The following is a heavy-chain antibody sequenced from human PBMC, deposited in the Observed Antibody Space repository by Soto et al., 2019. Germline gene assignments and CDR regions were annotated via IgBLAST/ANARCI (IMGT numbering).Heavy chain of an antibody. Sequence: QSGGSLRLSXAASGFTFSSYGMHWVRQAPGKGLEWVAVISYDGSNKYYADSVKGRFTISRDNSKNTLYLQMNSLRAEDTAVYYCATGYCSGGSCYSPAIHYYYYGMDVWGQGTKVTVSS. CDR3: ATGYCSGGSCYSPAIHYYYYGMDV. J-gene: IGHJ6*02. CDR2: ISYDGSNK. D-gene: IGHD2-15*01. CDR1: GFTFSSYG. V-gene: IGHV3-30*03.